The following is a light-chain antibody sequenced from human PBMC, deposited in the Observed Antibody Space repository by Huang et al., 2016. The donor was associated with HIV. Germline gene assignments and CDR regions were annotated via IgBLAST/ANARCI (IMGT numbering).Light chain of an antibody. Sequence: EVVMTQSPVTLYVSPGERVTLSCRASQSISSDLAWYQQKSGQAPRLLIYGASTRAAGIPARFRGSGSGTEFTLTISSLQSGDFAVYYCQQYNDWPPGDTFGQGTKLQIK. CDR3: QQYNDWPPGDT. CDR1: QSISSD. J-gene: IGKJ2*01. V-gene: IGKV3-15*01. CDR2: GAS.